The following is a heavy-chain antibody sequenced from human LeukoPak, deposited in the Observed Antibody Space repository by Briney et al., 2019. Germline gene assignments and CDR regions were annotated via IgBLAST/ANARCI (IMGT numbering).Heavy chain of an antibody. V-gene: IGHV3-23*01. D-gene: IGHD3-3*01. J-gene: IGHJ6*02. CDR1: GFTFSSYA. Sequence: GGSLRLTCAASGFTFSSYAMSWVRQAPGKGLEWVSAISGSGGSTYYADSVKGRFTISRDNSKNTLYLQMNSLRAEDTAVYYCAKLYYDFYYYYGMDVWGQGTTVTVSS. CDR3: AKLYYDFYYYYGMDV. CDR2: ISGSGGST.